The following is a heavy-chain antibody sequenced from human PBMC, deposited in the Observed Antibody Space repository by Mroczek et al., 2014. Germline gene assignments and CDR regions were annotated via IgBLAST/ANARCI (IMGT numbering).Heavy chain of an antibody. D-gene: IGHD2-2*01. J-gene: IGHJ4*02. CDR3: AKALGGSPRPVIVAVPPATVD. Sequence: VQLVQSGGGLVLPGGSLRLSCAASGFTFSSYAMSWVRQAPGKGLEWVSAISGNGGSTYYADSVKGRFIISRDNSKNTLYLQMNSLRAEDSAVYYCAKALGGSPRPVIVAVPPATVDWGQGTLVTVSS. V-gene: IGHV3-23*04. CDR2: ISGNGGST. CDR1: GFTFSSYA.